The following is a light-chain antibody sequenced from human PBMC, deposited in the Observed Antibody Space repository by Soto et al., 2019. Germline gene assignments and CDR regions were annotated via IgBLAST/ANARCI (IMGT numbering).Light chain of an antibody. CDR3: QQYNNWLGT. CDR2: GAS. Sequence: EIVMTQSPATLSVSPGERATLSCRASQSVSSNLAWYQQKPGQAPRLLIYGASTRATGIPARFSGSGSGTEVTLTISSLQSEDVAVYYCQQYNNWLGTFGQGTKVEIK. CDR1: QSVSSN. J-gene: IGKJ1*01. V-gene: IGKV3-15*01.